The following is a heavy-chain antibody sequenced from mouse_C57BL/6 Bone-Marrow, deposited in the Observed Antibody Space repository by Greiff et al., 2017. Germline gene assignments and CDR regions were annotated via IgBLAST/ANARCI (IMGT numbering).Heavy chain of an antibody. V-gene: IGHV5-9-1*02. Sequence: EVQVVESGEGLVKPGGSLKLSCAASGFTFSSYAMSWVRQTPEKRLEWVAYISSGGDYIYYADTVKGRFTISRDNARNTLYLQMSSLKSEDTAMYYCTREHYGSSYAMDYWGQGTSVTVSS. J-gene: IGHJ4*01. CDR1: GFTFSSYA. CDR3: TREHYGSSYAMDY. D-gene: IGHD1-1*01. CDR2: ISSGGDYI.